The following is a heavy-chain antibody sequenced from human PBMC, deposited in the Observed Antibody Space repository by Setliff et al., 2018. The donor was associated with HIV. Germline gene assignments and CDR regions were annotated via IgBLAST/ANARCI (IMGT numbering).Heavy chain of an antibody. CDR1: GYRFTGFA. J-gene: IGHJ4*02. V-gene: IGHV1-3*01. Sequence: ASVKVSCKASGYRFTGFAIHWVRQAPGQRFEWMGWINAGTGNTKYSQKFQDRVTISRDIHANTAYMELRSLRSEDTAIYYCARSLREYSYGSPDYWGPGTLVTVSS. CDR2: INAGTGNT. CDR3: ARSLREYSYGSPDY. D-gene: IGHD5-18*01.